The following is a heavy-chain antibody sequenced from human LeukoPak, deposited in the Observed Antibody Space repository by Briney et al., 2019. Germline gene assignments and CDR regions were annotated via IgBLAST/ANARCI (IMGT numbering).Heavy chain of an antibody. CDR1: GFTFNRCW. V-gene: IGHV3-30*03. J-gene: IGHJ4*02. CDR2: ISYDGSNK. Sequence: GGSLRLSCVVSGFTFNRCWMNWVRQAPGKGLEWVAVISYDGSNKYYADSVKGRFTISRDNSKNTLYLQMNSLRAEDTAVYYCARGINGVLWFGELSHYFDYWGQGTLVTVSS. D-gene: IGHD3-10*01. CDR3: ARGINGVLWFGELSHYFDY.